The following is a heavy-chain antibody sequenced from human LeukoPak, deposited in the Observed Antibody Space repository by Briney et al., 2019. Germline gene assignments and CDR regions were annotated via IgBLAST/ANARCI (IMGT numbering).Heavy chain of an antibody. D-gene: IGHD2-15*01. CDR3: ARYCSIGSCFDY. J-gene: IGHJ4*02. V-gene: IGHV3-7*04. CDR2: ITQDGSEE. CDR1: GFTFSIYW. Sequence: TGGSLRLSCAASGFTFSIYWMSWVRQAPGKGLEWVANITQDGSEEYYVDSLKGRFTISRDNAKNSLYLQMNSLRADDTAVYYCARYCSIGSCFDYWGQGTLVTVSS.